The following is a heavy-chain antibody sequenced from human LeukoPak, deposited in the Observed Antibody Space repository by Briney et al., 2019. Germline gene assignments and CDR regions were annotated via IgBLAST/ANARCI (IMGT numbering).Heavy chain of an antibody. V-gene: IGHV1-2*02. J-gene: IGHJ5*02. CDR2: INPNSGGT. CDR3: ARVKGIALRDIVVVPAAICLGWFDP. Sequence: ASVKVSCKASGYTFTGYYMHWVRQAPGQGLEWMGWINPNSGGTIYAQKFQGRVTMTRDTSISTVYMELSSLRSEDTAVYYCARVKGIALRDIVVVPAAICLGWFDPWGQGTLVTVSS. CDR1: GYTFTGYY. D-gene: IGHD2-2*02.